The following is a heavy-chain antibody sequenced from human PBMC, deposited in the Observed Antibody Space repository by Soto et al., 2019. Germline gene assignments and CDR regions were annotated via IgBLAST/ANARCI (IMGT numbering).Heavy chain of an antibody. CDR2: ISSSSSYI. CDR1: GFTFSSHS. CDR3: ARLECSGGSCYVIDY. V-gene: IGHV3-21*01. D-gene: IGHD2-15*01. J-gene: IGHJ4*02. Sequence: EVQLVESGGGLVKPGGSLRLSCAASGFTFSSHSMNWVRQAPGKGLEWVSSISSSSSYIYYADSVKGRFTISRDNAKNSLYLQMNSLRAEDTAVYYCARLECSGGSCYVIDYWGQGTLVTVSS.